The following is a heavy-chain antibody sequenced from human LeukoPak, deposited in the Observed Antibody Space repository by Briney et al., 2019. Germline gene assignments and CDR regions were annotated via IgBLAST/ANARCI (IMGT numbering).Heavy chain of an antibody. J-gene: IGHJ4*02. CDR3: ARSDGAGATDY. CDR1: GGSISSHY. CDR2: IYYTGST. D-gene: IGHD1-26*01. V-gene: IGHV4-59*11. Sequence: PSETPSLTCSVSGGSISSHYWSWMRQPPGKGLEWIGYIYYTGSTDYNPSLKSRVTISVDTSKNQLSLKLSSVTAADAAVYYCARSDGAGATDYWGQGTLVTVSS.